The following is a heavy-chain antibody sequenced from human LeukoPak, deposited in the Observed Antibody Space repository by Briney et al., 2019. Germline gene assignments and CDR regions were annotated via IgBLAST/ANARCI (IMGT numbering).Heavy chain of an antibody. CDR1: GFTFSSYN. J-gene: IGHJ6*03. CDR3: ARGAATRKSGFYYYYMDV. CDR2: ITTGNSFL. D-gene: IGHD5-12*01. Sequence: GGSLRLSCVASGFTFSSYNVNWVRQAPGKGLEWVSSITTGNSFLYFADSVKGRFTISRDHANNSLYLQMNSLRADDTAVYYCARGAATRKSGFYYYYMDVWGKGTTVTVSS. V-gene: IGHV3-21*01.